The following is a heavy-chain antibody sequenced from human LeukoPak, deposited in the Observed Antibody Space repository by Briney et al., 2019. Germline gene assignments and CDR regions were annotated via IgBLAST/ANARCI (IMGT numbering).Heavy chain of an antibody. J-gene: IGHJ4*02. Sequence: SVKVSCKASGGTFSSYAISWVRQAPGQGLEWMGGIIPIFGTANYAQKFQGGVTITTDESTSTAYMELSSLRSEDTAVYYCARETYYYDSSGYYEGSFDYWGQGTLVTVSS. CDR2: IIPIFGTA. CDR1: GGTFSSYA. V-gene: IGHV1-69*05. D-gene: IGHD3-22*01. CDR3: ARETYYYDSSGYYEGSFDY.